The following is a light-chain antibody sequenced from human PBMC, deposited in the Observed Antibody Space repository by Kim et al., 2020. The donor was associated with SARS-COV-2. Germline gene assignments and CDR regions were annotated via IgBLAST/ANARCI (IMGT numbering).Light chain of an antibody. CDR1: SSDVGSYNL. CDR2: EVS. V-gene: IGLV2-23*02. Sequence: QSALTQPASVSGSPGQSITISCTGTSSDVGSYNLVSWYQQHPGKAPKLMIYEVSKRPSGVSNRFSGSKSGNTASLTISVLQAEDEADYYCCSYAGSSTLVFGGGTQLTVL. J-gene: IGLJ2*01. CDR3: CSYAGSSTLV.